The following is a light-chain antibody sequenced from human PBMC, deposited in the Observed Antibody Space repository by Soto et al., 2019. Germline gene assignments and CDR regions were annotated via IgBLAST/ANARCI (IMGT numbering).Light chain of an antibody. J-gene: IGLJ3*02. V-gene: IGLV2-14*01. CDR3: SSYTSSSTLE. CDR2: DVS. Sequence: SKPASVSEHQKKKNTITCTGTSSDVGCYTYVSWYQQHPGKAPKLMIYDVSNRPSGVSNRFSGSKSGNTASLTIFWLQAEDEADYYCSSYTSSSTLEFGGGTQLTVL. CDR1: SSDVGCYTY.